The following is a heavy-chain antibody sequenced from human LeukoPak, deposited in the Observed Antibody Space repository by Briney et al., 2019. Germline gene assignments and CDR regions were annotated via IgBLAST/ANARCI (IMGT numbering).Heavy chain of an antibody. CDR1: GFTFSSYW. D-gene: IGHD3-10*01. CDR2: IKQDGSEK. V-gene: IGHV3-7*01. CDR3: ARDWFGYGTFYYYYYGMDV. J-gene: IGHJ6*02. Sequence: GGPLRLSCAASGFTFSSYWMSWVRQAPGKGLEWVANIKQDGSEKYYVDSVKGRFTISRDNAKNSLYLQMNSLRAEDTAVYYCARDWFGYGTFYYYYYGMDVWGQGTTVTVPS.